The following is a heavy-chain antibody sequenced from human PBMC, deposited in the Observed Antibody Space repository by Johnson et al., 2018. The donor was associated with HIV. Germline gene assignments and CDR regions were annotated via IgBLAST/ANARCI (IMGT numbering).Heavy chain of an antibody. D-gene: IGHD6-6*01. Sequence: QVQLVESGGGVVQPVRSLRLSCAASGFTFSSYAMHWVRQAPGTGLEWVAVISYDGSNKYYADSVKGRFTISRDNSKNTLYLQMNSLRAEDTAVYYCARGGGYSIAAPSDAFDIWGQGTMVTVSS. CDR2: ISYDGSNK. J-gene: IGHJ3*02. CDR1: GFTFSSYA. CDR3: ARGGGYSIAAPSDAFDI. V-gene: IGHV3-30-3*01.